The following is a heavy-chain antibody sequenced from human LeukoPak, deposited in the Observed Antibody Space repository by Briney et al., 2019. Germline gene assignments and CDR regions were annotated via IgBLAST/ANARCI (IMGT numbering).Heavy chain of an antibody. Sequence: SVKVSCKASGGTFSSYAISWVRQAPGQGLEWMGGIIPIFGTANYAQKFQGRVTITTDESMSTAYMELSSLRSEDTAVYYCAGGGSGTTFSYWGQGTLVTVSS. V-gene: IGHV1-69*05. CDR1: GGTFSSYA. D-gene: IGHD1-7*01. J-gene: IGHJ4*02. CDR3: AGGGSGTTFSY. CDR2: IIPIFGTA.